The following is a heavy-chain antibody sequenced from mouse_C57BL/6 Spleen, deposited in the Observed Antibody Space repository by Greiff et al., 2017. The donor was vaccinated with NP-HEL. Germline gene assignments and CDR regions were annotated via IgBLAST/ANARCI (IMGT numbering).Heavy chain of an antibody. J-gene: IGHJ1*03. CDR1: GFSLSTSGMG. CDR3: ARRDGYRYFDV. D-gene: IGHD2-3*01. Sequence: QVTLKESGPGILQSSQTLSLTCSFSGFSLSTSGMGVSWIRQPSGKGLEWLAHIYWGDDKRYNPSLKSRPTISKDTSRNQVFLKITSVDTADTATYYCARRDGYRYFDVWGTGTTVTVSS. V-gene: IGHV8-12*01. CDR2: IYWGDDK.